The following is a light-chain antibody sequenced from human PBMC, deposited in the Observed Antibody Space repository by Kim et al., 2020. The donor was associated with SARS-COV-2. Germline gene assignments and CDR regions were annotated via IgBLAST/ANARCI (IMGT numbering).Light chain of an antibody. J-gene: IGKJ1*01. Sequence: DIQMTQSPSTLSASVGDRVTITCRASQSISSWLAWYQQKPGKAPNLLIYYASSLESGVPSRFSGSGSGTEFTLTISSLQPDDFATYYCQQYNNSPWTFGQGTKVDIK. CDR1: QSISSW. V-gene: IGKV1-5*01. CDR3: QQYNNSPWT. CDR2: YAS.